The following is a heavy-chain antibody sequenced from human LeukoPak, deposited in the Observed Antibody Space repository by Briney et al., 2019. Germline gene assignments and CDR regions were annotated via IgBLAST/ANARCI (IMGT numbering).Heavy chain of an antibody. CDR3: ARDGEGYCSSTSCYEAWFDP. J-gene: IGHJ5*02. D-gene: IGHD2-2*01. CDR2: IYTSGST. V-gene: IGHV4-4*07. Sequence: PSETLSLTCTVSGGSISSYYWSWIRQPAGKGLEWIERIYTSGSTNYNPSLKSRVTMSVDTSKNQFSLKLSSVTAADTAVYYCARDGEGYCSSTSCYEAWFDPWGQGTLVTVSS. CDR1: GGSISSYY.